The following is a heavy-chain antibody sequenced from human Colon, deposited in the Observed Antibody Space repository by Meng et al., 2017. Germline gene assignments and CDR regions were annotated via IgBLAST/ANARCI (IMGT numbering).Heavy chain of an antibody. D-gene: IGHD4-23*01. Sequence: PGSGPGLWKPSGSLSLTCPASGGSITTNSNWSWVRQSPEKGLEWIGQIDHRGDPYYNPSLKSRVTMSVDRSKSQVSLQLTSVTAADTAVYYCARHGGYYQDYWGQGTLVTVSS. J-gene: IGHJ4*02. CDR2: IDHRGDP. CDR1: GGSITTNSN. CDR3: ARHGGYYQDY. V-gene: IGHV4-4*02.